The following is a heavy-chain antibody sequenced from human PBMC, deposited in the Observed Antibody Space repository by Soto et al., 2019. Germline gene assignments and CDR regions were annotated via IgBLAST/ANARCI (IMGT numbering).Heavy chain of an antibody. CDR2: INSDGSST. D-gene: IGHD6-13*01. V-gene: IGHV3-74*01. CDR1: GFTFSSYW. J-gene: IGHJ5*02. Sequence: GGSLRLSCAASGFTFSSYWMHWVRQAPGKGLVWVSRINSDGSSTSYADSVKGRFTISRDNAKNTLYLQMNSLRAEDTAVHYCAREGIAAPFDPWGQGTLVTVSS. CDR3: AREGIAAPFDP.